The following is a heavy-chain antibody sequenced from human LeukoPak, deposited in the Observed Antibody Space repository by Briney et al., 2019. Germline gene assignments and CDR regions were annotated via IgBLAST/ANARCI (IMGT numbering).Heavy chain of an antibody. V-gene: IGHV4-59*01. CDR2: IYYSGST. CDR3: AREHAGGWFDP. Sequence: PSETLSLTCTVSGGSISGYYWSWIRQPPGKGLEWIGYIYYSGSTNYNPSLKSRVTISEDTSKNQFSLKLSSVTAADTAVYYCAREHAGGWFDPWGQGTLVTVSS. CDR1: GGSISGYY. J-gene: IGHJ5*02.